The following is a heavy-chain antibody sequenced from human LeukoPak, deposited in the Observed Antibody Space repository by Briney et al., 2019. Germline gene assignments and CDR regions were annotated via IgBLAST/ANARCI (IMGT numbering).Heavy chain of an antibody. V-gene: IGHV1-2*04. Sequence: ASVKVSCKASGYTFTGYYMHWVRQAPGQGLEWVGWINPNSGGTNYAQKFQGWVTMTRDTSISTAYMELSRLRSDDTAVYYCARDRSVVVPAAMPGYYYYGMDVWGKGTTVTVSS. J-gene: IGHJ6*04. CDR2: INPNSGGT. CDR3: ARDRSVVVPAAMPGYYYYGMDV. D-gene: IGHD2-2*01. CDR1: GYTFTGYY.